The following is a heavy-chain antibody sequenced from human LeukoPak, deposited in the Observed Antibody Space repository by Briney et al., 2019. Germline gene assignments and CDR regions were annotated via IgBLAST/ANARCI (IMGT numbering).Heavy chain of an antibody. Sequence: GSLRLSCAASGFTFDDYGMSWVRQAPGKGLEWVSGINWNGGSTGYADSVKGRFTISRDNAKNSLYLQMNSLRAEDTALYYCARVETTELYYYYHGMDVWGQGTTVTVSS. D-gene: IGHD4-17*01. CDR2: INWNGGST. V-gene: IGHV3-20*04. CDR3: ARVETTELYYYYHGMDV. J-gene: IGHJ6*02. CDR1: GFTFDDYG.